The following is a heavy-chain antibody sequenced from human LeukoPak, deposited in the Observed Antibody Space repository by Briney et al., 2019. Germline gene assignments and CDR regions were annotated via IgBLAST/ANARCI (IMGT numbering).Heavy chain of an antibody. CDR2: ISAYNGNT. J-gene: IGHJ5*02. CDR3: ARVLPSRRIVVVTKNWLDP. CDR1: GYTFTSYG. D-gene: IGHD3-22*01. V-gene: IGHV1-18*01. Sequence: ASVKVSCKASGYTFTSYGISWVRQAPGQGLEWMGWISAYNGNTNYAQKLQGRVTMTTDTSTSTAYMELRSLRSDDTAVYYCARVLPSRRIVVVTKNWLDPWGQGTLVTVSS.